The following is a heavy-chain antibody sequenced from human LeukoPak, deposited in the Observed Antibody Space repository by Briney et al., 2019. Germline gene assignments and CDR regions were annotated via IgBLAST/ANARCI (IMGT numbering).Heavy chain of an antibody. CDR1: GYRFSTYW. D-gene: IGHD4-11*01. V-gene: IGHV5-51*01. Sequence: GESLKISCKGSGYRFSTYWIGWVRQMPGKGLEWMGIIYPGDSDTRYSPSFQGQVTISADKSISTAYLQWSSLKASDTAMYYCARGSNSRWFDYWGQGTLVTVSS. CDR2: IYPGDSDT. CDR3: ARGSNSRWFDY. J-gene: IGHJ4*02.